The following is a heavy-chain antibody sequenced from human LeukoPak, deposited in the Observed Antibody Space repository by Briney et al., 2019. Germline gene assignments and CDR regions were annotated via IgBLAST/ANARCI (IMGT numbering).Heavy chain of an antibody. CDR1: GFTFSSYS. Sequence: GGSLRLSCAASGFTFSSYSMNWVRQAPGKGLEWVSSISSSSSYIYYADSVKGRFTISRDNAKNSLYLQMNSLRVEDTAVYYCARGVQARAFDIWGQGTMVTVSS. V-gene: IGHV3-21*01. J-gene: IGHJ3*02. CDR3: ARGVQARAFDI. CDR2: ISSSSSYI.